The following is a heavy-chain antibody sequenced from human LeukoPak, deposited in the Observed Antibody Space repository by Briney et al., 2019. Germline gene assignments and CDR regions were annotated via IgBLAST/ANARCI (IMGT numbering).Heavy chain of an antibody. V-gene: IGHV4-39*07. CDR3: ARDTRARGSNWFDP. CDR1: GGSISSSSYY. J-gene: IGHJ5*02. Sequence: PSETLSLTCTVSGGSISSSSYYWGWIRQPPGKGLEWIGSIYYSGSTYYNPSLKSRVTISVDTSKNQFSLKLSSVTAADTAVYYCARDTRARGSNWFDPWGQGTLVTVAS. D-gene: IGHD1-1*01. CDR2: IYYSGST.